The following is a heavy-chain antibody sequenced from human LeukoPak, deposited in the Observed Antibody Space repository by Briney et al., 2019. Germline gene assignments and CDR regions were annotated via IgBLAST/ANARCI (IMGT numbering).Heavy chain of an antibody. CDR1: GYTFTTYR. J-gene: IGHJ6*03. Sequence: GESLKISSMCYGYTFTTYRIGWVRQMPGKGLEWMGIVYPGDSDTRYNPSFQGQVTISADKAINTAYLQWSSLEASDTAMYYCTRHVRDSSAWGDHYYYYMDVWGKGTTVTVSS. CDR2: VYPGDSDT. CDR3: TRHVRDSSAWGDHYYYYMDV. D-gene: IGHD6-19*01. V-gene: IGHV5-51*01.